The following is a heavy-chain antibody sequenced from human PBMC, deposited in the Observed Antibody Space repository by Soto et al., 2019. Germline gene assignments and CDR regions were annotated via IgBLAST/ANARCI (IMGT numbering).Heavy chain of an antibody. CDR1: GFTFSSYG. J-gene: IGHJ6*02. CDR3: AKDRPSGSRPYYYGTDV. V-gene: IGHV3-30*18. CDR2: ISYDGSNK. Sequence: QVQLVESGGGVVQPGRSLRLSCAASGFTFSSYGMHWVRQAPGKGLEWVAVISYDGSNKYYADSVKGRFTISRDNSKNTLYLQMNSLRAEDTAVYYCAKDRPSGSRPYYYGTDVWGQGTTVTVSS. D-gene: IGHD1-26*01.